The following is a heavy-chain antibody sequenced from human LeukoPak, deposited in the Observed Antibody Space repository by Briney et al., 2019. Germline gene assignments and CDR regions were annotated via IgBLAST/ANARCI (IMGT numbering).Heavy chain of an antibody. V-gene: IGHV1-2*02. CDR3: AIVGYSSGYDNWYFDL. D-gene: IGHD6-19*01. CDR1: GYTFTGYY. J-gene: IGHJ2*01. Sequence: GASVKVSCKASGYTFTGYYMHWVRQAPGQGLEWMGWINPNSGGTNYAQKFQGRVTMTRDTSISTAYMELSRLRSEDTAVYYCAIVGYSSGYDNWYFDLWGRGTLVTVSS. CDR2: INPNSGGT.